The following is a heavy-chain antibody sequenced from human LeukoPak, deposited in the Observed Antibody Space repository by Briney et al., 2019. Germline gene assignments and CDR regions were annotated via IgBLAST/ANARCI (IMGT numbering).Heavy chain of an antibody. Sequence: ASVKVSCKVSGYSLTELYILWVRQAPGKGLEWLGGFDPEAGETIYAQKFQGRVTMTEDTSTDTSYMELSSLRSEDTAVYYCATDRGYYGSTSGDPWGRGTLVIVSS. CDR3: ATDRGYYGSTSGDP. CDR1: GYSLTELY. V-gene: IGHV1-24*01. J-gene: IGHJ2*01. D-gene: IGHD3-10*01. CDR2: FDPEAGET.